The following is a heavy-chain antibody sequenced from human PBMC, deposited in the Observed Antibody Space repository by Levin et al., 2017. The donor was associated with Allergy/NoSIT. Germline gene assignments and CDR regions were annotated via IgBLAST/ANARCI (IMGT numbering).Heavy chain of an antibody. CDR3: ARLNTNYDTSDSKFGY. CDR2: LYAGGTT. J-gene: IGHJ4*02. D-gene: IGHD3-22*01. V-gene: IGHV3-53*01. Sequence: TGGSLRLSCAASGFTVGSNYMSWVRQAPGKGLEWVSVLYAGGTTHYADSVKGRFTISRDDSENTVYLQMNSLRAEDPAVYYCARLNTNYDTSDSKFGYWGKGTLVTVSS. CDR1: GFTVGSNY.